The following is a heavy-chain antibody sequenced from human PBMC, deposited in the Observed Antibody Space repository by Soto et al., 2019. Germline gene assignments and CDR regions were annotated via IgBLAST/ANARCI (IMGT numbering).Heavy chain of an antibody. J-gene: IGHJ4*02. CDR3: ARSLATPATNIDY. V-gene: IGHV4-59*01. CDR2: VYFTGST. D-gene: IGHD6-6*01. CDR1: GGSIHGYY. Sequence: QVQLHESGPGLVRPSETLSLTCTVSGGSIHGYYWSWIRQPPGKGLEWLGYVYFTGSTNYNPSLKSRVTISVSTSKQQFSLRLTSVTAADTAVYYCARSLATPATNIDYWGQGTLVTVSS.